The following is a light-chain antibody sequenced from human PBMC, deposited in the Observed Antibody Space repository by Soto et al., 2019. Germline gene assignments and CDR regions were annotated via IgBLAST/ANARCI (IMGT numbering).Light chain of an antibody. J-gene: IGLJ3*02. V-gene: IGLV1-51*02. CDR1: SPNIGNNF. CDR3: GTWDSSLSAGV. CDR2: ENN. Sequence: QSVLTQPPSVSAAPGQTVTISCSGSSPNIGNNFVSWYKQLPGAAPTLLIQENNKRPSGIPDRFSGSKSGTSATLGITGLQTGDEADYYCGTWDSSLSAGVFGGGTKLTVL.